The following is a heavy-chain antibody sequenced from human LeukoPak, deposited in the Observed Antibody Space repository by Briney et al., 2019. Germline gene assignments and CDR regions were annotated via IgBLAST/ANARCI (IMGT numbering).Heavy chain of an antibody. CDR2: IYHSGGT. CDR3: ASFHRLGNYYYFYGMDV. Sequence: PSETLSLTCAVSGGSFSGYYWSWIRQPPGKGLEWIGEIYHSGGTNYNPSLQSRVTISVDTSKNQFSLNLSSVTAAETAGHYFASFHRLGNYYYFYGMDVWDQGTTVIVSS. J-gene: IGHJ6*02. CDR1: GGSFSGYY. V-gene: IGHV4-34*01. D-gene: IGHD3-9*01.